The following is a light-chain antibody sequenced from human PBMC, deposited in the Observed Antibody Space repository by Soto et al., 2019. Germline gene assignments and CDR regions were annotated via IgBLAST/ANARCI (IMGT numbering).Light chain of an antibody. CDR3: SSSTNSPTRV. CDR1: SSDVGGYNY. CDR2: EVS. J-gene: IGLJ1*01. Sequence: QSALTQPASVSGSPGQSITISCTGTSSDVGGYNYVSWYQQHPGIAPKLMIYEVSNRPSGVSNRFSGSKSGNTASLTISGLQAEDEADYYCSSSTNSPTRVFGTGTKVTVL. V-gene: IGLV2-14*01.